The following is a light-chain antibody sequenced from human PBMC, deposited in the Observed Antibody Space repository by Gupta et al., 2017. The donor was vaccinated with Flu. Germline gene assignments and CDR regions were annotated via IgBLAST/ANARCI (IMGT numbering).Light chain of an antibody. V-gene: IGLV2-14*01. CDR2: GVN. CDR3: SSYRSSSTSFF. CDR1: TSDVGANNY. Sequence: IAISCTGTTSDVGANNYVSWYQQHPGKAPKVMIYGVNNRPSGVSDRFSGSKSGNTASLTISGLQAEDEADYYCSSYRSSSTSFFFGTGSKVTVL. J-gene: IGLJ1*01.